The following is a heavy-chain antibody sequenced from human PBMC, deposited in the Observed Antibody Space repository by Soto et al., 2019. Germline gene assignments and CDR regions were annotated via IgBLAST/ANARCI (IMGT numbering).Heavy chain of an antibody. D-gene: IGHD2-2*01. CDR1: GGSISSGGYS. J-gene: IGHJ5*02. V-gene: IGHV4-30-2*01. CDR3: ARVPDR. CDR2: IYHSGST. Sequence: QLQLQESGSGLVKPSQTLSLTCAVSGGSISSGGYSWSWIRQPPGKGLEWIGYIYHSGSTYYNPSLXXXXXXXXXXXXXXXXXXXXXXXXXDTAVYYCARVPDRWGQGTLVTVSS.